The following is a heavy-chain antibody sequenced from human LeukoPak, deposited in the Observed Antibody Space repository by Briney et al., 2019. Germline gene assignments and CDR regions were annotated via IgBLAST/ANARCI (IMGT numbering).Heavy chain of an antibody. CDR3: AGRTTVNGFDP. CDR2: IYYSGST. Sequence: SETLSLTCTVSGGSISSGDYYWSWIRQPPGKGLEWIGYIYYSGSTYYNPSLKSRVTISVDTSKNQFSLKLSSVTAAGTAVYYCAGRTTVNGFDPWGQGTLVTVSS. CDR1: GGSISSGDYY. J-gene: IGHJ5*02. D-gene: IGHD4-17*01. V-gene: IGHV4-30-4*01.